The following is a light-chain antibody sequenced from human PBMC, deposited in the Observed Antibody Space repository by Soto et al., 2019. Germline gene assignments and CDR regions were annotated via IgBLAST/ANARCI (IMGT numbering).Light chain of an antibody. CDR2: GAS. CDR1: QTVSSSY. J-gene: IGKJ1*01. CDR3: QQYETYSGT. Sequence: EIGWTQSPGTLSLSPGERATLSCRASQTVSSSYLAWYQQKPGQAPRLLIYGASSRATGIPDRFSGSGSGTDFTLTISSLQPDDFATYYCQQYETYSGTFGQGTKVDI. V-gene: IGKV3-20*01.